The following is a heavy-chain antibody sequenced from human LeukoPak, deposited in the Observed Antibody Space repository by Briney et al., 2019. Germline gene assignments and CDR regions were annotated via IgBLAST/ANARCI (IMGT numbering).Heavy chain of an antibody. D-gene: IGHD3-10*01. CDR3: ARDSLWFGGVDV. Sequence: PSETLSLTCTVSGGSISSGGYYWSWIRQHPGKGLEWIGYIYYSGSTYYNPSLKSRVTISVDTSKNQFALKLSSVTAADTAVYDCARDSLWFGGVDVWGKGTTVTVSS. V-gene: IGHV4-31*03. CDR2: IYYSGST. J-gene: IGHJ6*04. CDR1: GGSISSGGYY.